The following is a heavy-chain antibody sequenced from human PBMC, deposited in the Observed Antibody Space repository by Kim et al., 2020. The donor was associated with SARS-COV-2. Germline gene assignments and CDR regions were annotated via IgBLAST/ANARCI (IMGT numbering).Heavy chain of an antibody. CDR2: INEDGSRT. J-gene: IGHJ4*02. Sequence: GGSLRLSCAASGFDPGFTFSSFWMHWVRQAPGKGLVWVSRINEDGSRTNYADSVKGRFTISRDNAKNSVYLQMNNLSAENTAVYYCARDEISGYVRHWGQGTLVTVSS. V-gene: IGHV3-74*01. CDR3: ARDEISGYVRH. CDR1: GFDPGFTFSSFW. D-gene: IGHD6-25*01.